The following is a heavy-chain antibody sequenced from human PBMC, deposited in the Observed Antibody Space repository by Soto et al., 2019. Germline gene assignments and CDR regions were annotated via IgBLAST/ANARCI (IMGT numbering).Heavy chain of an antibody. D-gene: IGHD2-15*01. Sequence: SLRLSCAASGFTFSSYEMNWVRQAPGKGLEWVSYISSSGSTIYYADSVKGRFTISRDNAKNSLYLQMNSLRAEDTAVYYCARGYCSGGSCGMDVWGQGTTVTVSS. V-gene: IGHV3-48*03. CDR1: GFTFSSYE. CDR2: ISSSGSTI. J-gene: IGHJ6*02. CDR3: ARGYCSGGSCGMDV.